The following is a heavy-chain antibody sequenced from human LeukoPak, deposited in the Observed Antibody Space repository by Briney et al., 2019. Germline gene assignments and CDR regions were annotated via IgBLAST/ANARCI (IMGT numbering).Heavy chain of an antibody. CDR3: AKGPHSFSGSYYDAFDI. Sequence: GESLKISCAASGFTFSSYAMSWVRQAPGKGLEWVSAISGSGGSTYYADSVKGRFTISRDNSKNTLYLQMNSLRAEDTAVYYCAKGPHSFSGSYYDAFDIWGQGTMVTVSS. D-gene: IGHD1-26*01. J-gene: IGHJ3*02. CDR2: ISGSGGST. V-gene: IGHV3-23*01. CDR1: GFTFSSYA.